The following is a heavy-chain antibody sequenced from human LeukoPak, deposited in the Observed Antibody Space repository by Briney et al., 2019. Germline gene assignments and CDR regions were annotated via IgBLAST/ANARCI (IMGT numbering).Heavy chain of an antibody. Sequence: GASVKVSCKASGYTFTSYGISWVRQAPGQGLEWMGWISAYNGNTNYAQKLQGRVTMTTDTSTSTAYMELRSLTSEDTAVYYCARAHLPTVTSYYYMDVWGKGTTVTVSS. CDR3: ARAHLPTVTSYYYMDV. J-gene: IGHJ6*03. CDR2: ISAYNGNT. D-gene: IGHD4-11*01. V-gene: IGHV1-18*01. CDR1: GYTFTSYG.